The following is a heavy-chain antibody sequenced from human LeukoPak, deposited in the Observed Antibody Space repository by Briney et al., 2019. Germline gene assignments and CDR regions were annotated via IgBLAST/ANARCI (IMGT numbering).Heavy chain of an antibody. CDR2: IIPIFGTA. Sequence: GASVKVSCKASGGTFSRYAISWVRQAPGQGLEWMGGIIPIFGTANYAKKFQCRVTIPADESPSTAYMELSSLRCEDTAVYYCARRRGYSYGSLDYWGQGTLVTVSS. J-gene: IGHJ4*02. CDR3: ARRRGYSYGSLDY. CDR1: GGTFSRYA. D-gene: IGHD5-18*01. V-gene: IGHV1-69*13.